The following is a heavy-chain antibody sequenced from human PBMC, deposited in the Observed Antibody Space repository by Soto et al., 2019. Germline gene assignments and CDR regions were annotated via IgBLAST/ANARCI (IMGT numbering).Heavy chain of an antibody. CDR2: IYYRGTT. CDR3: ARNVDPDY. Sequence: QVQLQESGPGLVKPSETLSLTCTVSGGSISGYYWSWIRQPPGKGLEWIGYIYYRGTTNYNPSLRSRVAISVDTSKNQFSLKLSSVTAADTAVYYCARNVDPDYWGQGTLVTVSS. V-gene: IGHV4-59*01. D-gene: IGHD5-12*01. J-gene: IGHJ4*02. CDR1: GGSISGYY.